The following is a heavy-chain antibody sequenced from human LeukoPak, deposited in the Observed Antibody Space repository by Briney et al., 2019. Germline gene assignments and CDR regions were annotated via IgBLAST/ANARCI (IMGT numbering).Heavy chain of an antibody. CDR3: AKGGQWLPPDY. Sequence: GGSLRLSCAASGFTFSSSAMSWVRQAPGKGLEWVSAISGYDGRTYYADSVKGRFTISRDNSKNTLYLQITSLRAEDTAGYYCAKGGQWLPPDYWGQGTLVTVSS. D-gene: IGHD6-19*01. CDR1: GFTFSSSA. V-gene: IGHV3-23*01. J-gene: IGHJ4*02. CDR2: ISGYDGRT.